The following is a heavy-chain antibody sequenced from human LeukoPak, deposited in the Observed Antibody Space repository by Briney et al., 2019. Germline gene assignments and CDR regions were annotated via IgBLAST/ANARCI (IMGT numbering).Heavy chain of an antibody. CDR3: ALHPAQGTGSLDY. CDR2: IYPGDSAT. CDR1: GYSFTNYW. D-gene: IGHD3-10*01. J-gene: IGHJ4*02. Sequence: GESLKISCKGSGYSFTNYWIGWVRQMPGKGLEWMGIIYPGDSATTYSPSFQGQITISADKSISTAYLQWSSLKASDTAIYYCALHPAQGTGSLDYWGQGTLVTVSS. V-gene: IGHV5-51*01.